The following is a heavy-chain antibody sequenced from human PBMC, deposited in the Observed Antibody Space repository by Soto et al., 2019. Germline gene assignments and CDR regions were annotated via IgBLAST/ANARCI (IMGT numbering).Heavy chain of an antibody. CDR3: ARGGQDFWSGPFDY. Sequence: LSLTCTVSGGSISNYFCKWIRQPAGKGLEWIGRIDNSGSTNYNPSLKSRITMSADTSRNQFSLKLNSVTAADTAVYYCARGGQDFWSGPFDYWGQGALVTVSS. V-gene: IGHV4-4*07. CDR1: GGSISNYF. J-gene: IGHJ4*02. D-gene: IGHD3-3*01. CDR2: IDNSGST.